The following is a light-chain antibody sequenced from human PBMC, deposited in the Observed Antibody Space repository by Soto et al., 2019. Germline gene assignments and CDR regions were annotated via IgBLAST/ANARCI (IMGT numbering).Light chain of an antibody. Sequence: DIVLTQSPATLSLSPGERATLSCRASQSVSTFLAWYQQKSGQAPRLLIYDVSNRATGIPARFGGSGSGTDFTLTISSLEPEDFAVYYCQQRSNWPLTFGPGTKVDIK. CDR3: QQRSNWPLT. CDR2: DVS. J-gene: IGKJ3*01. CDR1: QSVSTF. V-gene: IGKV3-11*01.